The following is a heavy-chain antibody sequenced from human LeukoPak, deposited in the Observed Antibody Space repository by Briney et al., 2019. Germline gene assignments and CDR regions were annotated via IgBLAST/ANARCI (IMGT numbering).Heavy chain of an antibody. D-gene: IGHD6-19*01. CDR1: GGSISSGGYY. V-gene: IGHV4-30-2*01. CDR3: AARSSGWYKLVDY. J-gene: IGHJ4*02. CDR2: IYHSGST. Sequence: PSETLSLTCTVSGGSISSGGYYWSWIRQPPGEGLEWIGYIYHSGSTYYNPSLKSRVTISVDTSKNQFSLKLSSVTAADTAVYYCAARSSGWYKLVDYWGQGTLVTVSS.